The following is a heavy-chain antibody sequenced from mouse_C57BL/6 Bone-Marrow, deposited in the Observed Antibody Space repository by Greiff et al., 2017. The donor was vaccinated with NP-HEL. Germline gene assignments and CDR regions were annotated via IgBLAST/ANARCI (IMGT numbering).Heavy chain of an antibody. D-gene: IGHD1-1*01. CDR3: ARIPPITTVGPYYAMDY. CDR1: GYTFTSYG. V-gene: IGHV1-81*01. J-gene: IGHJ4*01. Sequence: QVQLQQSGAELARPGASVKLSCKASGYTFTSYGISWVKQRTGQGLEWIGEIYPRSGNTYYNEKFKGKATLTADKSSSTAYMELRSLTSEDSAVYCCARIPPITTVGPYYAMDYWGQGTSVTVSS. CDR2: IYPRSGNT.